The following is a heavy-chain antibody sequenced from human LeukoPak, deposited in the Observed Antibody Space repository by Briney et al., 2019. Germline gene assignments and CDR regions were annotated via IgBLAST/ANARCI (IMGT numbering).Heavy chain of an antibody. Sequence: GGSLRLSCAASGFTFYKYDMTWVRQAPGKGLEWDSAVSGGGSDTSYAASVKGRFTISRDNSKNTLSLQMNSLRVDDTAVYFCAKVGTYDSSGYYDDYYFDSWGQGTQVTVSS. CDR2: VSGGGSDT. CDR3: AKVGTYDSSGYYDDYYFDS. J-gene: IGHJ4*02. CDR1: GFTFYKYD. V-gene: IGHV3-23*01. D-gene: IGHD3-22*01.